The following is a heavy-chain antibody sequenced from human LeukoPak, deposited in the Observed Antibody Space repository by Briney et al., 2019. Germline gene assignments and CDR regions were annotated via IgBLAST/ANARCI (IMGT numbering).Heavy chain of an antibody. CDR3: ARVMVAATNWFDP. V-gene: IGHV3-7*01. J-gene: IGHJ5*02. CDR1: GFTFRSYC. D-gene: IGHD2-15*01. CDR2: IKQDGSEK. Sequence: GGSLRLSCEASGFTFRSYCMSWVRQAPGKGLEWVANIKQDGSEKYYVDSVKGRFTISRDNAKNSLYLQMNSLRAEDTAVYYCARVMVAATNWFDPWGQGTLVTVSS.